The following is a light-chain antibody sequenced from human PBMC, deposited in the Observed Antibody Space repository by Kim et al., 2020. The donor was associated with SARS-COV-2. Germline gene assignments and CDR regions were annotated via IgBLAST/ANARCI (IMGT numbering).Light chain of an antibody. CDR2: LNSDGSH. CDR1: SGHSNYA. CDR3: QTWATGIQM. J-gene: IGLJ3*02. Sequence: QLVLTQSPSASASLGASVKLTCTLSSGHSNYAIAWHQQQPEKGPRYLMKLNSDGSHSKGDGIPDRFSGSSSGAERYLTISSLQSEDEADYYCQTWATGIQMFGGGTQLTVL. V-gene: IGLV4-69*01.